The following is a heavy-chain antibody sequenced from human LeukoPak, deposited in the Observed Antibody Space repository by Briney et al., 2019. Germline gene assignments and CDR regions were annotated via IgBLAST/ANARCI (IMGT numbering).Heavy chain of an antibody. Sequence: GGSLRLSCSASGSTFRNYLMNWVRQAPGKGLEWVANIKQDGSEKYYVDSVKGRFTISRDNAKNSLYLQLNSLRVEDTAVYYCASQRFLDYWGQGTLVTVSS. CDR2: IKQDGSEK. V-gene: IGHV3-7*01. CDR3: ASQRFLDY. CDR1: GSTFRNYL. D-gene: IGHD3-3*01. J-gene: IGHJ4*02.